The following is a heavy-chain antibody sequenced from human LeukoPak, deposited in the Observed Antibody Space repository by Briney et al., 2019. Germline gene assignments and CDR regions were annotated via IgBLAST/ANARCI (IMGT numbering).Heavy chain of an antibody. Sequence: GGSLILSCAASGFPFSSYAMSWVRPAPGKGLEWVSAISGSGGSTYYADSVKGRFTISRDNSKNTLYLQMNSLRAEDTAVYYCAKFYPAPVYYDSSGYSQSDAFDIWGQGTLVTVSS. CDR2: ISGSGGST. CDR1: GFPFSSYA. CDR3: AKFYPAPVYYDSSGYSQSDAFDI. D-gene: IGHD3-22*01. J-gene: IGHJ4*02. V-gene: IGHV3-23*01.